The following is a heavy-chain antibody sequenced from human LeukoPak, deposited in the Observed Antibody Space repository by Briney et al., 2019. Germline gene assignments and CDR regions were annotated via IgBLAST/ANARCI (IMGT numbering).Heavy chain of an antibody. CDR3: ATFVSSLYYFDY. J-gene: IGHJ4*02. CDR1: GGSISSYY. Sequence: SETLSLTCTVFGGSISSYYWSWIRQPPGKGLEWIGYIYYSGSTNYNPSLKSRVTISVDTSKNQFSLKLSSVTAADTAVYYCATFVSSLYYFDYWGQGTLVTVSS. CDR2: IYYSGST. V-gene: IGHV4-59*08. D-gene: IGHD6-6*01.